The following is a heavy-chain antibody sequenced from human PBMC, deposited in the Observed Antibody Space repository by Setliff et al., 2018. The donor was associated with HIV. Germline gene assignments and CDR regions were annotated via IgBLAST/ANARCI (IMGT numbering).Heavy chain of an antibody. CDR1: GGSISSSSYY. J-gene: IGHJ6*03. CDR3: ARGGGTSSPIDYHYYIDV. D-gene: IGHD6-6*01. Sequence: SETLSLTCTVSGGSISSSSYYWGWIRQPPGKGLEWIGSIYYSGNTYYNPSLNSRVTISVDTSKNQLSLRLSSVTAADTAVYYCARGGGTSSPIDYHYYIDVWGKGTTVTVSS. V-gene: IGHV4-39*01. CDR2: IYYSGNT.